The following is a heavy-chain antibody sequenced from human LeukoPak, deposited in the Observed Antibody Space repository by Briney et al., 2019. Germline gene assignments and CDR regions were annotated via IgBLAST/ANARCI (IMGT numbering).Heavy chain of an antibody. D-gene: IGHD2-2*01. V-gene: IGHV3-9*01. CDR3: AKDMTRYCSSTSCNDAFDI. Sequence: GGSLRLSCAASGFTFDDYAMHWVRQAPGKGLEWVSGISWNSGSIGYADSVKGRFTISRDNAKNSLYLQMNSLRAEDTALYYCAKDMTRYCSSTSCNDAFDIWGQGTMVTVPS. J-gene: IGHJ3*02. CDR2: ISWNSGSI. CDR1: GFTFDDYA.